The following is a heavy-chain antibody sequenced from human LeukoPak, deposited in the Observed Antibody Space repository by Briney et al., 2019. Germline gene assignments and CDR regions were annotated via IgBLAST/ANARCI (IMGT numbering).Heavy chain of an antibody. J-gene: IGHJ6*02. V-gene: IGHV1-18*01. CDR3: AREERITIFGVVRKDGMDV. CDR2: ISAYNGNT. CDR1: GYTFTSYG. D-gene: IGHD3-3*01. Sequence: ASVKVSCKASGYTFTSYGISWVRQAPGQGLEWMGWISAYNGNTNYAQKLQGRVTMTTDTSTGTAYMELRSLRSDDTAVYYCAREERITIFGVVRKDGMDVWGQGTTVTVSS.